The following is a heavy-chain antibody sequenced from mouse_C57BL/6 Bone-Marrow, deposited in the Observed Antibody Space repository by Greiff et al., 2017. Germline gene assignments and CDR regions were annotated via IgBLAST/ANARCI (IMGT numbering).Heavy chain of an antibody. D-gene: IGHD1-1*01. CDR1: GYTFTSYW. V-gene: IGHV1-69*01. CDR2: IDPSDSYT. CDR3: ARDDCGSGYGY. Sequence: QVQLQQPGAELVMPGASVKLSCKASGYTFTSYWMHWVKQRPGQGLEWIGAIDPSDSYTNYNQKFKGKSTLSVDKSSSTAYMQLSSLTSEDSAVYYCARDDCGSGYGYWGQGTTLTVSS. J-gene: IGHJ2*01.